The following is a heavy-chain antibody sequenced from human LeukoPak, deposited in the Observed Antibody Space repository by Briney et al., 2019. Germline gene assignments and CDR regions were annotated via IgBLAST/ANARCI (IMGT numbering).Heavy chain of an antibody. CDR1: GYTFRSFG. J-gene: IGHJ5*02. CDR2: MRGDNGDT. Sequence: GASVKVSCKAFGYTFRSFGISWVRQAPRQGLEWMGWMRGDNGDTNYAQKFQGRVTMTADTSTSTAYMELRSLRSDDTAMYYCTRDIVVVPAARTTWWFDPWGQGTLVTVSS. V-gene: IGHV1-18*01. D-gene: IGHD2-2*01. CDR3: TRDIVVVPAARTTWWFDP.